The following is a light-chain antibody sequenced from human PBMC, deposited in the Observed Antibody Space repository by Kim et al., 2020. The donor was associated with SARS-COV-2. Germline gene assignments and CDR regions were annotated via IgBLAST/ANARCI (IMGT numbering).Light chain of an antibody. V-gene: IGKV3-15*01. Sequence: STGNRAPLSFRASLSFSSNLAWYRQKPGQAPGLLIYGASTRATGIPPRFSGSGSGTEFTLTISSLQTEDFAVYYCQQYNNWPPVTFGQGTRLEIK. CDR3: QQYNNWPPVT. CDR1: LSFSSN. CDR2: GAS. J-gene: IGKJ5*01.